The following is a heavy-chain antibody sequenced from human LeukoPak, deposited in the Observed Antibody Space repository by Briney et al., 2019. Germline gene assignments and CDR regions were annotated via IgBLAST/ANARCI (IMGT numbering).Heavy chain of an antibody. CDR3: AKGSFDDYGDYYTFDY. CDR2: IDTAGDT. D-gene: IGHD4-17*01. V-gene: IGHV3-13*01. J-gene: IGHJ4*02. CDR1: GFTFSSYD. Sequence: GGSLRLSCAASGFTFSSYDMHWVRQSTGKGLEWVSGIDTAGDTYYPGSVKGRFTVSRDNAKNSLYLQMNSLRAEDTALYYCAKGSFDDYGDYYTFDYWGQGTLVTVSS.